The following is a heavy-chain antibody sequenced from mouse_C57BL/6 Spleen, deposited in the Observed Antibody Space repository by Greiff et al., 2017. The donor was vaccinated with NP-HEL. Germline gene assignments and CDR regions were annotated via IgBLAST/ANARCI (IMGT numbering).Heavy chain of an antibody. J-gene: IGHJ2*01. D-gene: IGHD1-1*01. CDR2: IDPSDSYT. Sequence: QVQLQQSGAELVRPGTSVKLSCKASGYTFTSYWMHWVKQRPGQGLEWIGVIDPSDSYTNYNQKFKGKATLTVDTSSSTAYMQLSSLTSEDSAVYYCARNDYYGSSGDYWGQSTTLTVSS. V-gene: IGHV1-59*01. CDR1: GYTFTSYW. CDR3: ARNDYYGSSGDY.